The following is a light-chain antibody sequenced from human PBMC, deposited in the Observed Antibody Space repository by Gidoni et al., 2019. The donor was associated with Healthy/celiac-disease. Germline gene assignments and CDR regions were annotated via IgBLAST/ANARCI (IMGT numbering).Light chain of an antibody. CDR1: QSVLSSSNNKNY. CDR3: QQYYSPPYT. V-gene: IGKV4-1*01. J-gene: IGKJ2*01. Sequence: DSVMTQSPDSLAGSLGERATINCKSSQSVLSSSNNKNYLAWYQQNPGQPPTLLISWASTRESGVPARFSGSGSGSDFTLTISSLQAEAVAVYYCQQYYSPPYTFGQGTKLEIK. CDR2: WAS.